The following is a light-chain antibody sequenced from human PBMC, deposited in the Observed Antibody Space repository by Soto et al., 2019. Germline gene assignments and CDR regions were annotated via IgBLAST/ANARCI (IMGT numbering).Light chain of an antibody. V-gene: IGLV2-23*02. Sequence: QSALTQPASVSVSPGQSITISCTGTSSDVGSYNLVSWYQQHPGKAPKLMIYEVSKRPSGVSTRFFAFKSGNTASLTISGLQAEDEADYYCCSYAGSSTYAVFGGGTQLTVL. CDR3: CSYAGSSTYAV. CDR1: SSDVGSYNL. J-gene: IGLJ7*01. CDR2: EVS.